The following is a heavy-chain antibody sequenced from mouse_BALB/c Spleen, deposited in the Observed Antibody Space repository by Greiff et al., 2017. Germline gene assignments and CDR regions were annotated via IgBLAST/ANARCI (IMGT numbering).Heavy chain of an antibody. CDR1: GFTFSDYY. J-gene: IGHJ2*01. Sequence: EVNVVESGGGLVKPGGSLKLSCAASGFTFSDYYMYWVRQTPEKRLEWVATISDGGSYTYYPDSVKGRFTISRDNAKNNLYLQMSSLKSEDTAMYYCARDRGVYYGIFDYWGQGTTLTVSS. CDR3: ARDRGVYYGIFDY. CDR2: ISDGGSYT. V-gene: IGHV5-4*02. D-gene: IGHD2-1*01.